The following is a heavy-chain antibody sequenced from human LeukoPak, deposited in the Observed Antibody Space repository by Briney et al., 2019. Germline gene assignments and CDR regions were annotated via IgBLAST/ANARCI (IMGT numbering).Heavy chain of an antibody. Sequence: PSETLSLTCAVYGGSFGGYYWSWIRQPPGKGLEWIGEINHSGSTNYNPSLKSRVTISVDTSKNQFSLKLSSVTAADTAVYYCARGITTVVTLNWFDPWGQGTLVTVSS. V-gene: IGHV4-34*01. CDR1: GGSFGGYY. CDR3: ARGITTVVTLNWFDP. CDR2: INHSGST. J-gene: IGHJ5*02. D-gene: IGHD4-23*01.